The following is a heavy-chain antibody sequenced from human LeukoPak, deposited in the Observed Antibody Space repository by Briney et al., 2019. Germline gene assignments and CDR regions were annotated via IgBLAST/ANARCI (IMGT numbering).Heavy chain of an antibody. CDR3: ARGKRLRRPSYFDY. Sequence: SETLSLTCAVYGGSFSGYCWSWIRQPPGKGLEWIGEINHSGSTNYNPSLKSRVTISVDTSKNQFSLKLSSVTAADTAVYYCARGKRLRRPSYFDYWGQGTLVTVSS. J-gene: IGHJ4*02. CDR2: INHSGST. V-gene: IGHV4-34*01. CDR1: GGSFSGYC. D-gene: IGHD4-17*01.